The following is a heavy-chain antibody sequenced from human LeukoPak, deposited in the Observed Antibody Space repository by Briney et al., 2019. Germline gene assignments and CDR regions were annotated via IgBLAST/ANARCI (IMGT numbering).Heavy chain of an antibody. CDR3: AKDRDIQLWLLFDY. V-gene: IGHV3-23*01. J-gene: IGHJ4*02. Sequence: PGGSLRLSCAASGFTFSSYAMSWVREAPGKGLEWVSAISGSGGSTYYADSVKGRFTISRDNSKNTLYLQMNSLRAEDTAVYYCAKDRDIQLWLLFDYWGQGTLVTVSS. CDR1: GFTFSSYA. D-gene: IGHD5-18*01. CDR2: ISGSGGST.